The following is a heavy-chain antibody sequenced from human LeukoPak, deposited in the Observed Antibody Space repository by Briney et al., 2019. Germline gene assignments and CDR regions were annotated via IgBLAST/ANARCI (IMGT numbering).Heavy chain of an antibody. CDR2: IYSGGST. V-gene: IGHV3-66*02. CDR3: ARTGPRFGVDY. Sequence: GGSLRLSCAASGFAVSSNYMSWVRQAPGKGLEWVSVIYSGGSTYYADSVKGRFTISRDNSKNTLYLQMNSLRAEDTAVYYCARTGPRFGVDYWGQGTLVTASS. J-gene: IGHJ4*02. D-gene: IGHD1-14*01. CDR1: GFAVSSNY.